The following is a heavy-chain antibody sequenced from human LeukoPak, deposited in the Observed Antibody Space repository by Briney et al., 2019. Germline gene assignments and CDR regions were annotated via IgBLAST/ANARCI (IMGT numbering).Heavy chain of an antibody. CDR3: ASLLNSGQQPDF. Sequence: PGGSLRLSCAASGFTFSGYAMHWVRQAPGKGLEWVAVILFDGSNTYYADSVKGRFTISRDNSKNTLYLQMNSLRAEDTAVYYCASLLNSGQQPDFWGQGTLVTVSS. J-gene: IGHJ4*02. CDR1: GFTFSGYA. D-gene: IGHD1-26*01. V-gene: IGHV3-30*04. CDR2: ILFDGSNT.